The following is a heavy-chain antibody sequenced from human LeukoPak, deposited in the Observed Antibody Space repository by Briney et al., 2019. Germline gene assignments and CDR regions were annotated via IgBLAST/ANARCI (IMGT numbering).Heavy chain of an antibody. D-gene: IGHD3-10*01. CDR2: INPNSGGT. Sequence: ASVKVSCKASGYTFTGYYMHWVRQAPGQGLEWMGWINPNSGGTNYAQKFQGRVTMTRDTSISTAYMELSRLRSDDTAVYYCARDLITMVRGVIFLGDYWGQGTLVTVSS. V-gene: IGHV1-2*02. CDR1: GYTFTGYY. J-gene: IGHJ4*02. CDR3: ARDLITMVRGVIFLGDY.